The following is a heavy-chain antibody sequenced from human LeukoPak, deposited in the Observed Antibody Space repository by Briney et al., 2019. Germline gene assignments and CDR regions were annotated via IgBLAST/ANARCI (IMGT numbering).Heavy chain of an antibody. J-gene: IGHJ6*02. V-gene: IGHV1-2*02. CDR3: ATTGIAVAETYYYYGMDV. CDR1: GYTFTGYY. D-gene: IGHD6-19*01. Sequence: ASVKVSCKASGYTFTGYYMHWVRQAPGQGLAWMGWINPNSGGTNYAQKFQGRVTLTRDTSISTAYMELSRLRSDDTAVYYCATTGIAVAETYYYYGMDVWGQGNPGHRLL. CDR2: INPNSGGT.